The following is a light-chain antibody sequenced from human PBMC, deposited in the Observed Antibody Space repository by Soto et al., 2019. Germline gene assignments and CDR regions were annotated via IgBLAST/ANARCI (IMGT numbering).Light chain of an antibody. CDR3: QQRQYWLPIT. Sequence: EVVLTQSPGTLSLSPGERATLSCSAIQSVSSSYLAWYQQKPGQAPRLLIYGSSTRATGIPARFSGSVSGTDFTLTISSLEREDFAVHYCQQRQYWLPITFGPGTRLEIK. J-gene: IGKJ5*01. V-gene: IGKV3D-20*02. CDR1: QSVSSSY. CDR2: GSS.